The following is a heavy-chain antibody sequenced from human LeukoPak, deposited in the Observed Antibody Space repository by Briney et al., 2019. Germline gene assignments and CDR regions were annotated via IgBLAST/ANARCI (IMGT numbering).Heavy chain of an antibody. CDR3: ATDQRGAGLGFVYGSGSFNGLDV. D-gene: IGHD3-10*01. CDR2: FDPEDGET. CDR1: GYTLSELS. V-gene: IGHV1-24*01. Sequence: ASVKVSRKVSGYTLSELSMHCVRQAPGKGLEWMGEFDPEDGETIYAQKFQGRVTMTEDTSTDTGYMELSSLRSEDTAVYYCATDQRGAGLGFVYGSGSFNGLDVWGQGTTVTVSS. J-gene: IGHJ6*02.